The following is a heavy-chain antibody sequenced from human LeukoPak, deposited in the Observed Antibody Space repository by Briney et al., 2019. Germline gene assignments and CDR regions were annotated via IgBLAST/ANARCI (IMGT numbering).Heavy chain of an antibody. CDR3: ALVRFGEACLF. Sequence: ASVKVSCKASGGTFSSYAINWVRQATGQGLEWMGWMNPNSGNTGYAQKFQGRVTMTRNTSISTAYMELSSLRSEDTAVYYCALVRFGEACLFWGQGTLVTVSS. J-gene: IGHJ4*02. CDR2: MNPNSGNT. D-gene: IGHD3-10*01. CDR1: GGTFSSYA. V-gene: IGHV1-8*02.